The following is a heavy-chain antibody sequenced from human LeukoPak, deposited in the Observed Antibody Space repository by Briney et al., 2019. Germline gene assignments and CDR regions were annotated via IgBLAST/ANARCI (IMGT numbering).Heavy chain of an antibody. CDR3: ARGPALRFWEWLFNLDY. Sequence: ETSETLSLTCTVSGGSISSGDYYWSWIRQPPGKGLEWIGYIYYSGSTYYNPFLKSRVTISVDASKNQFSLKLSSVTAADRAVYYCARGPALRFWEWLFNLDYWGPGTLVTVSS. V-gene: IGHV4-30-4*01. D-gene: IGHD3-3*01. CDR2: IYYSGST. CDR1: GGSISSGDYY. J-gene: IGHJ4*02.